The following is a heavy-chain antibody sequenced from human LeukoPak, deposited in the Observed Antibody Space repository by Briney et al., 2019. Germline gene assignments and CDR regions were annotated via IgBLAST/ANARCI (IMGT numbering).Heavy chain of an antibody. CDR1: GLTFGDYA. D-gene: IGHD3-10*01. CDR3: GFGESPYYMDV. V-gene: IGHV3-49*03. Sequence: GGPRRLSCTASGLTFGDYAMSWFSQAPGKGLEWVGFIRSKAYGGTTEYAASVKGRFTISRDDSKSIAYLQMNSLKTEDTAVYYSGFGESPYYMDVWGKGTTVTVSS. J-gene: IGHJ6*03. CDR2: IRSKAYGGTT.